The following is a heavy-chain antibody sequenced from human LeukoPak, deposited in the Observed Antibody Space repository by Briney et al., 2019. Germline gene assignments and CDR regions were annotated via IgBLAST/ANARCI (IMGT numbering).Heavy chain of an antibody. CDR3: ASGGRTADY. V-gene: IGHV4-61*02. D-gene: IGHD5-18*01. CDR2: IYTSGST. J-gene: IGHJ4*02. Sequence: SQTLSLTCTVSGASISSGSYYWSWIRQPAGKGLEWIGRIYTSGSTNYNPSLKSRVTISVDTSKNQFSLKLSSVTAADTAVYYCASGGRTADYWGQGTLVTVSS. CDR1: GASISSGSYY.